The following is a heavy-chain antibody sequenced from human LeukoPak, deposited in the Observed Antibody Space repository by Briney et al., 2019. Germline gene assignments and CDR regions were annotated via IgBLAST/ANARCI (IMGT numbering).Heavy chain of an antibody. J-gene: IGHJ4*02. Sequence: SETLSLTCAVSGGSFSGYYWSWIRQPPGKGLEWSGEINHSVSTTYNPSLKSRVTISVDTSKNQFALKLSSVTAAGTAVYYCASERHIRGVLGLWGQGTLVTVSS. V-gene: IGHV4-34*01. CDR3: ASERHIRGVLGL. D-gene: IGHD3-16*01. CDR1: GGSFSGYY. CDR2: INHSVST.